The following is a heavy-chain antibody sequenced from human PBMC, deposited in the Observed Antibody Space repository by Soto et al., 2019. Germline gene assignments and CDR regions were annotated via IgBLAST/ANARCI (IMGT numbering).Heavy chain of an antibody. V-gene: IGHV3-74*01. CDR3: AREEDGDYEDAFDI. CDR1: GFTFSSYW. J-gene: IGHJ3*02. D-gene: IGHD4-17*01. Sequence: EVQLVESGGGLVQPGGSLRLSCAASGFTFSSYWMHWVRQAPGKGLVWVSRINSDGSSTSYADSVKGRFTISRDNAKNTLYLQMNSLRAEHTAVYYCAREEDGDYEDAFDIRGQGTMVTVSS. CDR2: INSDGSST.